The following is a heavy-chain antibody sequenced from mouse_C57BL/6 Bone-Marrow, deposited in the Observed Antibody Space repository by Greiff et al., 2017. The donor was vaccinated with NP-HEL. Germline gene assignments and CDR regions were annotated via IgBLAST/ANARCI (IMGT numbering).Heavy chain of an antibody. J-gene: IGHJ1*03. V-gene: IGHV1-81*01. Sequence: QVQLKESGAELARPGASVKLSCKASGYTFTSYGISWVKQRTGQGLEWIGEIYPRSGNTYYNEKFKGKATLTADKSSSTAYMELRSLTSEDSAVYFCARHGSSYFNWYFDVWGTGTTVTVSS. CDR2: IYPRSGNT. D-gene: IGHD1-1*01. CDR3: ARHGSSYFNWYFDV. CDR1: GYTFTSYG.